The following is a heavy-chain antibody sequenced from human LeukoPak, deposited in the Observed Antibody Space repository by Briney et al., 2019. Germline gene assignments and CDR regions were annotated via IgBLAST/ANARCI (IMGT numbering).Heavy chain of an antibody. V-gene: IGHV4-59*01. CDR3: ARDRAAADDPYYYYYGMDV. CDR2: IYYSGST. D-gene: IGHD6-13*01. CDR1: GGSISSYY. J-gene: IGHJ6*02. Sequence: PSETLSLTCTVSGGSISSYYWSWIRQPPGKGLEWIGYIYYSGSTNYNPSLKSRVTISVDTSKNQFSLKLSSVTAADTAVYYCARDRAAADDPYYYYYGMDVWGQGTTVTVAS.